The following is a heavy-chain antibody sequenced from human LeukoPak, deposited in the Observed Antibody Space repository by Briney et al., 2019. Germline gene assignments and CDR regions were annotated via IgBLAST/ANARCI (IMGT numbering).Heavy chain of an antibody. D-gene: IGHD6-13*01. CDR1: GFTFDDYA. CDR2: ISWDGGST. CDR3: AKDIRGSTSWYGLDY. Sequence: GGSLRLSCAASGFTFDDYAMHWVRQAPGKGLEWVSLISWDGGSTHYTDSVKGRFTISRDNSKNSLYLQMNSLRAEDTALYYCAKDIRGSTSWYGLDYRGQGTLVTVSS. V-gene: IGHV3-43D*03. J-gene: IGHJ4*02.